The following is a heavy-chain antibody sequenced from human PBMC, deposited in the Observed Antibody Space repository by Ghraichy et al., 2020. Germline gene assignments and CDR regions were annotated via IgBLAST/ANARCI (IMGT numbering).Heavy chain of an antibody. Sequence: ESLNISCTVSGGSISSYYWSWIRQPPGKGLEWIGYIYYSGSTNYNPSLKSRVTISVDTSKNQFSLKLSSVTAADTAVYYCARRRGGYCSGGSCPMHWYFDLWGRGTLVTVSS. CDR1: GGSISSYY. CDR2: IYYSGST. J-gene: IGHJ2*01. CDR3: ARRRGGYCSGGSCPMHWYFDL. D-gene: IGHD2-15*01. V-gene: IGHV4-59*08.